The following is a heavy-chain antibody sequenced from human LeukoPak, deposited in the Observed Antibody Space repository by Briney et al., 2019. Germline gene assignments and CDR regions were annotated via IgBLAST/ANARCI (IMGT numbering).Heavy chain of an antibody. CDR3: ARSTTVTTDIFDY. D-gene: IGHD4-17*01. Sequence: SVKVSCKASGGTFISYAISWVRQAPGQGLEWMGGIIPIFGTANYAQKFQGRVTITTDESTSTAYMELSSLRSEDTAVYYCARSTTVTTDIFDYWGQGTLVTVSS. J-gene: IGHJ4*02. V-gene: IGHV1-69*05. CDR2: IIPIFGTA. CDR1: GGTFISYA.